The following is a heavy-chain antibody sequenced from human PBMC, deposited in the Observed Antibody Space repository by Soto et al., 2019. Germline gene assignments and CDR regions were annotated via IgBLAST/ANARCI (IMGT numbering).Heavy chain of an antibody. Sequence: AGSLRLSCAASGFSVTDHYMTWVRQAPGKGLEWVSVLYTGGSAYYGDSVKGRFTISRDSSTNTLYLQMNSLKVGDTAFYFCARSFNDWTTYFDYWSEGTLVTVSS. J-gene: IGHJ4*02. CDR2: LYTGGSA. CDR1: GFSVTDHY. D-gene: IGHD3-9*01. CDR3: ARSFNDWTTYFDY. V-gene: IGHV3-53*01.